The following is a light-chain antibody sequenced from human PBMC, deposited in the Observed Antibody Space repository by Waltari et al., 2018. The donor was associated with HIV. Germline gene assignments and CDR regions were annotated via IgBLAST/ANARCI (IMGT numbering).Light chain of an antibody. CDR1: SSNIGSNF. Sequence: QSVLTQPPSASETPGQRVTISCSGSSSNIGSNFVYWYQQLPGTAPKLLIYGNNQRPAGVPERFSGSRSGTSAALAISGLRSGDEADYYCAAWDDSLGGLWVFCGGTKLTVL. CDR2: GNN. CDR3: AAWDDSLGGLWV. V-gene: IGLV1-47*01. J-gene: IGLJ3*02.